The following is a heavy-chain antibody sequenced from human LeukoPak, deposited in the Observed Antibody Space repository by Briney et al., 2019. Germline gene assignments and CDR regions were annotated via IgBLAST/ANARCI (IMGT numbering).Heavy chain of an antibody. D-gene: IGHD5-12*01. CDR2: IIPIFGTE. CDR3: ARGGYSGYGRQNYYYYYMDV. J-gene: IGHJ6*03. V-gene: IGHV1-69*05. Sequence: GASVKVSCKASGGTFSSYAISWVRQAPGQGLEWMGGIIPIFGTENYAQKFQGRVTITTDESTSTAYMELSSLRSEDTAVYYCARGGYSGYGRQNYYYYYMDVWGKGTTVTVSS. CDR1: GGTFSSYA.